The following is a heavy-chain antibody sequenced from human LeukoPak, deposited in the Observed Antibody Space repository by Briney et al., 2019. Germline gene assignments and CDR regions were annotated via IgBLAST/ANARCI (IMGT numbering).Heavy chain of an antibody. J-gene: IGHJ4*02. CDR2: ISRSGSTK. CDR3: AGDKTTGGWYEFDY. CDR1: GFTFSDYN. V-gene: IGHV3-11*01. D-gene: IGHD6-19*01. Sequence: GGSLRLSCAASGFTFSDYNMRWIRQAPGKGLEWVSSISRSGSTKYYADSVTGRFTISRDPSQNTVSLQMNSLRAEDRAVYYCAGDKTTGGWYEFDYWGQGTLVTVSS.